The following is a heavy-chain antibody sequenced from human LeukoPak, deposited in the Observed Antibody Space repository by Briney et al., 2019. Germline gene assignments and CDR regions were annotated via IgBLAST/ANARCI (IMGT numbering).Heavy chain of an antibody. D-gene: IGHD3-22*01. CDR3: ASFGPYYYDSSGYYDA. Sequence: PGGSLRLSCAASGFTFSSYWMHWVRQAPGKGLVWVSRINSDGSSTSYADSVKGRFTISRDNAKNTLYLQMNSLRAEDTAVYYCASFGPYYYDSSGYYDAWGQGTLVTVSS. CDR1: GFTFSSYW. V-gene: IGHV3-74*01. CDR2: INSDGSST. J-gene: IGHJ5*02.